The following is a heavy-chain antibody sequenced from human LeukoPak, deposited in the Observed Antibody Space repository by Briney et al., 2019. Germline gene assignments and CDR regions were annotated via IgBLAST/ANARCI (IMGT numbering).Heavy chain of an antibody. CDR1: GFSLSTSGVG. CDR3: AHSSAPRGEIRYFDWLLFGRIYYFDY. Sequence: SGPTLVKPPQTLTLTCTFSGFSLSTSGVGVGWIRQPPGKALEWLALIYWDDDKRYSPSLKSRLTITKDTSKNQVVLTMTNMDPVDTATYYCAHSSAPRGEIRYFDWLLFGRIYYFDYWGQGTLVTVSS. V-gene: IGHV2-5*02. CDR2: IYWDDDK. J-gene: IGHJ4*02. D-gene: IGHD3-9*01.